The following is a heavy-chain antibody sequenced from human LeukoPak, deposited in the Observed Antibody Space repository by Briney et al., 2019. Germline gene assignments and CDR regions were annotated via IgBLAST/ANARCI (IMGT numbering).Heavy chain of an antibody. J-gene: IGHJ4*02. Sequence: PTGGSLRLSCAASGFTFSIYAMSWVRQAPGKGLEWVSDISGSGGSTHYADSVKGRFTISRDNSKNTLYLQMNSLRAEDTAVYYCASRNYYDSSGLLDYWGQGTLVTVSS. CDR2: ISGSGGST. D-gene: IGHD3-22*01. V-gene: IGHV3-23*01. CDR1: GFTFSIYA. CDR3: ASRNYYDSSGLLDY.